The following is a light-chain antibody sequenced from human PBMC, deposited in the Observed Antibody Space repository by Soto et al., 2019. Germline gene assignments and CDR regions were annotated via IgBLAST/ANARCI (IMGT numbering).Light chain of an antibody. Sequence: HSVLTQPASVSGSPGQSITISCTGTSSDVGGYNYVSWYQQHPGKAPKLMIYDVSNRPSGVSNRFSGSKSGNTASLTISGLQAEDEADYYCSSYTSSSTRLLVFGTGTKVTV. CDR2: DVS. J-gene: IGLJ1*01. CDR3: SSYTSSSTRLLV. V-gene: IGLV2-14*01. CDR1: SSDVGGYNY.